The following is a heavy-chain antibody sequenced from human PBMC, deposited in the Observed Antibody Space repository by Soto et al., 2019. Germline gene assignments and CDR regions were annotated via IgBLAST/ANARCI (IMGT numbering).Heavy chain of an antibody. D-gene: IGHD4-17*01. CDR3: ARDQTTVTLYYYYYGMDV. CDR1: GGTFSSYT. Sequence: QVQLVQSGAEVKKPGSSVKVSCKASGGTFSSYTISWVRQAPGQGLEWMGRIIPILGIANYAQKLQGRVTMTADKSTSTAYMELSSLRSEDTAVYYCARDQTTVTLYYYYYGMDVWGQGTTVTVSS. CDR2: IIPILGIA. J-gene: IGHJ6*02. V-gene: IGHV1-69*08.